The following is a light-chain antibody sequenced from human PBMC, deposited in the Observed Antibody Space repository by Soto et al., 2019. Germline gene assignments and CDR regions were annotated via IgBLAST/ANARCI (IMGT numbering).Light chain of an antibody. CDR3: SSYTSSNTVV. CDR1: SRDVGAYNY. CDR2: EVS. Sequence: QSALTQPASVSGSPGQSITISCTGTSRDVGAYNYVSWYQQCPGKAPKLMISEVSNRPSGISNRFSGSKSGNTASLTISGLQADDEADYYCSSYTSSNTVVFGTGTQLTVL. V-gene: IGLV2-14*01. J-gene: IGLJ7*01.